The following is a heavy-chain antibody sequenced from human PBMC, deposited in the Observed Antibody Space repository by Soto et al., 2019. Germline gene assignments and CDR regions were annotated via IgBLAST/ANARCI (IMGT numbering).Heavy chain of an antibody. D-gene: IGHD1-26*01. CDR1: GGSISSYY. J-gene: IGHJ4*02. Sequence: PSETLSLTCTVSGGSISSYYWRWIRQPPGKGLEWIGYIYYSGSTNYNPSLKSRVTISVDTSKNQFSLKLSSVTAADTAVYYCARDQGGSYYPQYYFDYWGQGTLVTVSS. V-gene: IGHV4-59*01. CDR2: IYYSGST. CDR3: ARDQGGSYYPQYYFDY.